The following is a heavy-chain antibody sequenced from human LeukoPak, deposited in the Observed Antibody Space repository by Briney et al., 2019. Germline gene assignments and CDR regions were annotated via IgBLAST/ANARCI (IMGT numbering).Heavy chain of an antibody. CDR2: IKQDGSET. J-gene: IGHJ4*02. Sequence: GGPLRPSCAASGFTFSSYWMNWVRQAPGKGLEWVAKIKQDGSETYYVDSVKGRFSISRDNAKNSLYLQMNSLRAEDTAMYYCASPSYSGGWYYLDYWGQGTLVTVSS. D-gene: IGHD6-13*01. CDR1: GFTFSSYW. CDR3: ASPSYSGGWYYLDY. V-gene: IGHV3-7*01.